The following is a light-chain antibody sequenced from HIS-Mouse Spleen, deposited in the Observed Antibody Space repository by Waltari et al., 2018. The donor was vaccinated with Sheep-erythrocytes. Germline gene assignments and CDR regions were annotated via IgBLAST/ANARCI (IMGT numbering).Light chain of an antibody. Sequence: QSALTQPASVSGSPGQSITISCTGTSSDVGGYNYVSWYQQHPGKAPKLLIYDVSNRPWWFSNRFWGSKSGNTASLTISGLQAEDEADYYCSSYTSSSTSWVFGGGTKLTVL. CDR3: SSYTSSSTSWV. J-gene: IGLJ3*02. CDR1: SSDVGGYNY. CDR2: DVS. V-gene: IGLV2-14*03.